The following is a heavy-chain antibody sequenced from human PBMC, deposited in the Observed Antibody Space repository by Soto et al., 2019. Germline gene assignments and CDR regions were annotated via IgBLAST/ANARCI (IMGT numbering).Heavy chain of an antibody. J-gene: IGHJ4*02. CDR1: GFTFSSYS. V-gene: IGHV3-21*01. D-gene: IGHD1-26*01. CDR3: ARDIVGATFFRLYYFDY. Sequence: GGSLRLSCAASGFTFSSYSMNWVRQAPGKGLEWVSSISSSSSYIYYADSVKGRFTISRDNAKNSLYLQMNSLRAEDTAVYYCARDIVGATFFRLYYFDYWGQGTLVTVSS. CDR2: ISSSSSYI.